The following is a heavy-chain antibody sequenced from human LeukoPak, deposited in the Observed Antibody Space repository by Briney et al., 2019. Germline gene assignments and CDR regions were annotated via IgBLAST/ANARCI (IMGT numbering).Heavy chain of an antibody. D-gene: IGHD3-3*01. Sequence: SETLSLTCTVSGGSISSYYWSWIRQPAGKGLERIGRIYTSGSTNYNPSLKSRVTMSVDTSKNQFSLKLSSVTAADTAVYYCARIRFLEWLRPEYYFGYWGQGTLVTVSS. CDR3: ARIRFLEWLRPEYYFGY. V-gene: IGHV4-4*07. CDR2: IYTSGST. J-gene: IGHJ4*02. CDR1: GGSISSYY.